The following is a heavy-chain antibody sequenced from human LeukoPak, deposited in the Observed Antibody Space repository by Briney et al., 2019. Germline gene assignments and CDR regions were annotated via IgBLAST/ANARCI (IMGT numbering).Heavy chain of an antibody. D-gene: IGHD6-13*01. CDR1: GYTFTGYY. Sequence: GASVKVSCKASGYTFTGYYMHWVRQAPGQGLEWMGWINPNSGGTNYAQKFQGRVTMTRDTSISTAYMELSRLRSDDTAVYYCARDLRRQYSSSWYARHSFDFWGQGTLVTVSS. V-gene: IGHV1-2*02. CDR3: ARDLRRQYSSSWYARHSFDF. CDR2: INPNSGGT. J-gene: IGHJ4*02.